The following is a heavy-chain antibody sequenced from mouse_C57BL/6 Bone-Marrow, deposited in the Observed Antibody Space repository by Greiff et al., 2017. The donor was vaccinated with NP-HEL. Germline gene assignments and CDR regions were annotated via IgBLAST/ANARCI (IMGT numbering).Heavy chain of an antibody. Sequence: QVQLKESGAELVRPGTSVKVSCKASGYAFTNYLIEWVKQRPGQGLEWIGVINPGSGGTNYNEKFKGKATLTADKSSSTAYMQLSSLTSEDSAVYFCARKRCPPLDYWGQGTTLTVSS. CDR2: INPGSGGT. CDR1: GYAFTNYL. CDR3: ARKRCPPLDY. V-gene: IGHV1-54*01. J-gene: IGHJ2*01.